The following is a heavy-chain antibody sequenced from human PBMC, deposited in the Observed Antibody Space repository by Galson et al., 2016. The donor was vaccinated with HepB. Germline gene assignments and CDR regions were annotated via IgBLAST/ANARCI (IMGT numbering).Heavy chain of an antibody. V-gene: IGHV3-23*01. Sequence: SLRLSCAGSGFSFTNYAISWVRQAPGKGLQWISSISGNGGTTYYADSVKGRFTISRDNSNDTLYLQMNSLRAEDTALYYCATVVRFLETSGQGQYFQYWGQGTLVAVS. J-gene: IGHJ1*01. CDR3: ATVVRFLETSGQGQYFQY. D-gene: IGHD2-15*01. CDR2: ISGNGGTT. CDR1: GFSFTNYA.